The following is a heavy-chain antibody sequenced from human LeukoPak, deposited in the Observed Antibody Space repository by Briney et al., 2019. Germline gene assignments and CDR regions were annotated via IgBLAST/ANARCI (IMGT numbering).Heavy chain of an antibody. CDR1: GYTFTTYG. V-gene: IGHV1-18*01. CDR2: SSPYNGNT. CDR3: ARDGGYCSVTNCYSAWFDP. Sequence: ASVKVSCKASGYTFTTYGVNWVRQAPGQGLEWMGWSSPYNGNTNYAQKLQGTVTMTTDTSTSTAYMELRSLRSDDTAVYYCARDGGYCSVTNCYSAWFDPWGQGTLVTVSS. J-gene: IGHJ5*02. D-gene: IGHD2-15*01.